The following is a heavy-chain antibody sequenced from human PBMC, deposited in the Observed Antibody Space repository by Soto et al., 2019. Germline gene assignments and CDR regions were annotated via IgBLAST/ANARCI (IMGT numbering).Heavy chain of an antibody. V-gene: IGHV3-23*01. J-gene: IGHJ4*02. CDR2: ISGSGDST. CDR3: AKGGYNYGFLFDN. D-gene: IGHD5-18*01. Sequence: PGGSLRLSCAASGFTFSSYAMNWVRQAPGKGLEWVSVISGSGDSTYYADSVKGRFTISRDNSKNTLYLQMNSLRAEDTAVYYCAKGGYNYGFLFDNWGQGTLVTVS. CDR1: GFTFSSYA.